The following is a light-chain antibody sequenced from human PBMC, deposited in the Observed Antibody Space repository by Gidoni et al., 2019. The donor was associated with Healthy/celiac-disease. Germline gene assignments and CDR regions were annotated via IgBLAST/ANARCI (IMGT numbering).Light chain of an antibody. V-gene: IGLV3-19*01. CDR1: SLRSYY. Sequence: SSELTQDPAVSVALGQKVRITCQGDSLRSYYASWYQQKPGQAPVLVIYGKNNRPSGIPDRFSGSSSGNTASLTITGAQAEDEADYYCNSRDSSGNPFYVFGTGTKVTVL. CDR2: GKN. CDR3: NSRDSSGNPFYV. J-gene: IGLJ1*01.